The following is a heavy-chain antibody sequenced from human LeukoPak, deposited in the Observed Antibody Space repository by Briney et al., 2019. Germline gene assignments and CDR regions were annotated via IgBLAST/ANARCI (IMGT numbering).Heavy chain of an antibody. Sequence: PGGSLRLSCAASGFTFSSYAMHWVRQAPGKGLEWVAVISYDGSNKYYADSVKGRFTISRDNSKNTLYLQMNSLRAEDTAVYYCAREKGYCSGGSCYGWFDYWGQGTLVTVSS. CDR1: GFTFSSYA. D-gene: IGHD2-15*01. CDR3: AREKGYCSGGSCYGWFDY. CDR2: ISYDGSNK. V-gene: IGHV3-30*04. J-gene: IGHJ4*02.